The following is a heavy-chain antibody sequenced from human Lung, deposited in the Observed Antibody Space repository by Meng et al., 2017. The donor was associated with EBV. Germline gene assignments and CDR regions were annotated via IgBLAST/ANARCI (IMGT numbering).Heavy chain of an antibody. J-gene: IGHJ4*02. CDR2: INPNSGGT. V-gene: IGHV1-2*06. CDR3: ARSMGSGGWYVDY. CDR1: GYTFTDYY. D-gene: IGHD6-19*01. Sequence: QGELVQSGAEVKKPGASVKVSCKASGYTFTDYYMHWVRQAPGQGLEWMGRINPNSGGTHYAQKFQDRVTMTRDTSITTAYMELSRLRSDDTAVYYCARSMGSGGWYVDYWGQGTLVTVSS.